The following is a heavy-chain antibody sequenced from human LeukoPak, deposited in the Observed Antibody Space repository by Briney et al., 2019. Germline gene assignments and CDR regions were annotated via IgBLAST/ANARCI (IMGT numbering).Heavy chain of an antibody. D-gene: IGHD6-19*01. CDR2: IKQDVSEK. V-gene: IGHV3-7*01. J-gene: IGHJ4*02. CDR1: GFTFSSYW. Sequence: PGGSLRLSCAASGFTFSSYWMSWVRQAPGKGLEWVANIKQDVSEKYYVDSVKGRFTISRDNDKNSLYLQMNSLRAEDTAVYYCAREVGHSGWYGVVXXWGQGTLVT. CDR3: AREVGHSGWYGVVXX.